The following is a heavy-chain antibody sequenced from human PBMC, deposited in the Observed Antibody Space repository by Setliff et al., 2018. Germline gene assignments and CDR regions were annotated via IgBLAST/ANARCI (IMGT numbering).Heavy chain of an antibody. D-gene: IGHD6-19*01. Sequence: SETLSLTCTVSGGSISSYYWSWIRQRAGKGLEWIGHIHNGGSANYNPSLKSRVTMSIDTSKNQFSLKLNSVTAADMAVYYCAREQWLDPPGYYYMDVWAKGTTVTVSS. CDR2: IHNGGSA. CDR3: AREQWLDPPGYYYMDV. V-gene: IGHV4-4*07. CDR1: GGSISSYY. J-gene: IGHJ6*03.